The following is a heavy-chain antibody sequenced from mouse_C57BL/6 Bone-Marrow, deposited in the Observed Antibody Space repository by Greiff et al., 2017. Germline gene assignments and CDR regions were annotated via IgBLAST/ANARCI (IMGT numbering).Heavy chain of an antibody. CDR1: GFSLSTFGMG. CDR2: IWWDDDK. Sequence: QVQLQECGPGLLQPSPTLSLTCSFSGFSLSTFGMGVGWIRPPSGKGLVWLAHIWWDDDKYYNPALKSRLTISKDTSKNQVFLKIANVDTADTATYYCARMYGNYQAWFAYWGQGTRVTVSA. CDR3: ARMYGNYQAWFAY. J-gene: IGHJ3*01. D-gene: IGHD2-10*02. V-gene: IGHV8-8*01.